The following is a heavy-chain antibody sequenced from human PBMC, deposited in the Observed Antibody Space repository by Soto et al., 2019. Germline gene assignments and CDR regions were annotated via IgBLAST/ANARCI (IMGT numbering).Heavy chain of an antibody. CDR2: ISSSSSTI. V-gene: IGHV3-48*02. J-gene: IGHJ4*02. CDR1: GFTFSSYS. Sequence: GGSLRLSCAASGFTFSSYSMNWVRQAPGKGLEWVSYISSSSSTIYYADSVKGRFTISRDNAKNSLYLQMNSLRDEDTAVYYCARVVPSGWLYYFDYWGQGTLVTVSS. CDR3: ARVVPSGWLYYFDY. D-gene: IGHD6-19*01.